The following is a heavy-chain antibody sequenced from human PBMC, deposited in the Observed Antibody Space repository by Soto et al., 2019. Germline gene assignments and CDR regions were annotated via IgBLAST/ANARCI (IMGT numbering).Heavy chain of an antibody. Sequence: PGGSLRLSCAASGFTFRDYYMSWIRQAPGKGLEWVSYIHSSGTTIYYADSVKGRFTVSRDNAKNSLFLQMNSLRAEDTAVYYCARAVKWNEFDPWGQGTQVTVSS. CDR1: GFTFRDYY. J-gene: IGHJ5*02. CDR2: IHSSGTTI. D-gene: IGHD1-1*01. V-gene: IGHV3-11*01. CDR3: ARAVKWNEFDP.